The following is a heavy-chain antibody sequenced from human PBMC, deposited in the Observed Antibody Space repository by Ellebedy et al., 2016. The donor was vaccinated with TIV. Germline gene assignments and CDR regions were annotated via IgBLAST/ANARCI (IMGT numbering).Heavy chain of an antibody. Sequence: GESLKISCAASGFIFSSYSMNWVRQAPGKGLEWVSSISSRSSYIYYADSVKGRFTISRDNAKNSLYLQMNSLRAEDTALYYCASTVVVIAARDYWGQGTLVTVSS. CDR1: GFIFSSYS. J-gene: IGHJ4*02. D-gene: IGHD2-15*01. CDR2: ISSRSSYI. V-gene: IGHV3-21*01. CDR3: ASTVVVIAARDY.